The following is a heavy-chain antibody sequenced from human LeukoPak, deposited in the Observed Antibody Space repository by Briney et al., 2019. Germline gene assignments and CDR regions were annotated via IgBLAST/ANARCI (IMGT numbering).Heavy chain of an antibody. CDR2: ISYDGSNK. D-gene: IGHD6-6*01. V-gene: IGHV3-30*18. J-gene: IGHJ4*02. CDR1: GFTFSSYG. CDR3: AKAQPPRLVEGGAVDY. Sequence: GGALRLSCAASGFTFSSYGMHWVRQAPGKGREWVAVISYDGSNKYYADSVKGRFTISRDNSKNTLSLQMNSLRAEDTAVSYCAKAQPPRLVEGGAVDYWGQGTLVTVSS.